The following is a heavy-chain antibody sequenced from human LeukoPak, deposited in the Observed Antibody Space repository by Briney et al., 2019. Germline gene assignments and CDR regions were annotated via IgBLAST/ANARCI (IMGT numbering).Heavy chain of an antibody. J-gene: IGHJ6*02. CDR3: ARDLMAYDSSGDYYYYGMDV. D-gene: IGHD3-22*01. CDR2: ISAYNGNT. CDR1: GYTFTSYG. Sequence: ASVKVSCKASGYTFTSYGISWVRQAPGQGLEWMGWISAYNGNTNYAQKLQGRVTMTTDTSTSTAYMELRSLRSEDTAVYYCARDLMAYDSSGDYYYYGMDVWGQGTTVTVSS. V-gene: IGHV1-18*01.